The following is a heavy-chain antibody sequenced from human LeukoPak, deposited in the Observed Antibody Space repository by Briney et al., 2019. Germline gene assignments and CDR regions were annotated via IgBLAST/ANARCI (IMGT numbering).Heavy chain of an antibody. J-gene: IGHJ4*02. D-gene: IGHD2-2*01. Sequence: SETLSLTCAVSGYSIRSGYYWGWIRQPPGKGLEWIGSIYHSGSTYYNPSLKSRVTISVDTSKNQFSLKLSSVTAADTAVYYCARKGYCSSTSCPMDDYWGQGTLVTVSS. CDR1: GYSIRSGYY. CDR3: ARKGYCSSTSCPMDDY. CDR2: IYHSGST. V-gene: IGHV4-38-2*01.